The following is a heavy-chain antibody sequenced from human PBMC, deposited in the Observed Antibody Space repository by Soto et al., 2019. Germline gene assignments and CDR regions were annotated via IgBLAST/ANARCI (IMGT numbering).Heavy chain of an antibody. V-gene: IGHV3-74*01. CDR2: ISGDGSNT. D-gene: IGHD3-10*01. CDR1: GFTLSRHW. CDR3: ARGGPYASGSSYFDY. J-gene: IGHJ4*02. Sequence: EGRLVESGGGLVQPGVSLRLSCAASGFTLSRHWMHWVRQAPGKGLLWLSRISGDGSNTNNADSVKGRFTSSRDNPKNTLYLQMNSLRVEDTAVYFCARGGPYASGSSYFDYWGQGVLVTVSS.